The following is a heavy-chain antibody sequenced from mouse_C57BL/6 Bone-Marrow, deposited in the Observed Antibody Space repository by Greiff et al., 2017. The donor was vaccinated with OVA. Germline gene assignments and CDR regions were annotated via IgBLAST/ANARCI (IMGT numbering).Heavy chain of an antibody. Sequence: VQLQQSGAELVKPGASVKLSCTASGYNFKDYYMHWVKQRTEQGLEWIGRIYPEDGDTKYAPKFQGKATVTADTSSNTAYLQLSSLTSEDTAVYYSARSGYGYFDYWGQGTTLTVSS. D-gene: IGHD3-2*02. CDR1: GYNFKDYY. V-gene: IGHV14-2*01. J-gene: IGHJ2*01. CDR3: ARSGYGYFDY. CDR2: IYPEDGDT.